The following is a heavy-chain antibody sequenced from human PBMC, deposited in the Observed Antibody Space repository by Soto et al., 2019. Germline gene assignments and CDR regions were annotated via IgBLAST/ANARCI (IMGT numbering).Heavy chain of an antibody. J-gene: IGHJ4*02. V-gene: IGHV4-34*01. CDR2: INNSGST. D-gene: IGHD5-12*01. CDR1: VWSVSGYY. Sequence: QVQLQQRGSGLLKPSETLSRTCAVYVWSVSGYYWSWIGQPPGKGLEWIGEINNSGSTNYNPSLKSRVTISVDTSKNQFSLKLSSVTAADTAVYYCARGDIVATTDYWGQGTLVTVSS. CDR3: ARGDIVATTDY.